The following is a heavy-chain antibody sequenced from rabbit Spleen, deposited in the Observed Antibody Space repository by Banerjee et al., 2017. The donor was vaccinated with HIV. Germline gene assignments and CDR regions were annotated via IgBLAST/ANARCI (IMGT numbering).Heavy chain of an antibody. D-gene: IGHD1-1*01. CDR1: GLDFSSSYW. J-gene: IGHJ4*01. V-gene: IGHV1S45*01. CDR2: IYAGSSGTT. CDR3: AKYDGGSGWFFGL. Sequence: EESGGGLVQPEGSLTLTCTASGLDFSSSYWICWVRQAPGKGLEWIACIYAGSSGTTYYASGAKGRFTISKTSSTTVTLQMTSLTAADTATYFCAKYDGGSGWFFGLWGPGTLVTVS.